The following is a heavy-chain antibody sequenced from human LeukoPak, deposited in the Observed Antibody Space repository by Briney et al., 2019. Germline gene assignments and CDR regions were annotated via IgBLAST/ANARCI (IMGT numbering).Heavy chain of an antibody. Sequence: SETLSLTCTVSGGSISYFYWSWIRQPAGEGLEWIGSIYYSGSTYYNPSLKSRATISVDTSKNQFSLKLRSMTAADTAVYYCALVPGVFYDTLTGYGSGWFDPWGQGTLVTVPS. CDR2: IYYSGST. V-gene: IGHV4-59*04. CDR1: GGSISYFY. D-gene: IGHD3-9*01. J-gene: IGHJ5*02. CDR3: ALVPGVFYDTLTGYGSGWFDP.